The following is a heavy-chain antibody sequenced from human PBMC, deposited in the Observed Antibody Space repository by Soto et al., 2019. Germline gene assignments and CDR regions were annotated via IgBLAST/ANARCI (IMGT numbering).Heavy chain of an antibody. Sequence: SETLSLTCAVYGGSFSGYYWSWIRQPPGKGLEWIGEINHSGSTNYNPSLKSRVTISVDTSKSQFSLKLSSVTAADTAVYYCARGRIREYSSSGTTYYYYYGMDVWGQGTTVT. J-gene: IGHJ6*02. D-gene: IGHD6-6*01. CDR1: GGSFSGYY. V-gene: IGHV4-34*01. CDR3: ARGRIREYSSSGTTYYYYYGMDV. CDR2: INHSGST.